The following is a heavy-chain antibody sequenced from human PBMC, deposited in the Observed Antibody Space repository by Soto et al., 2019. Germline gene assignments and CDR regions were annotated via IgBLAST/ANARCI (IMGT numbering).Heavy chain of an antibody. CDR2: ISYDGSNK. J-gene: IGHJ3*02. Sequence: QVQLVESGGDVVQPGRSLRLSCAASGFTFSSYGMHWVRQAPGKGLEWVAVISYDGSNKYYADSVKGRFTISRDNSKNTLYLQMNSLRAEDTAVYYCAKIEWRERPDAFDIWGQGTMVTVSS. CDR3: AKIEWRERPDAFDI. D-gene: IGHD2-15*01. V-gene: IGHV3-30*18. CDR1: GFTFSSYG.